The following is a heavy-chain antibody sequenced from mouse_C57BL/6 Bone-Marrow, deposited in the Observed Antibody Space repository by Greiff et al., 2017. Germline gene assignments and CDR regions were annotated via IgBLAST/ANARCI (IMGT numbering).Heavy chain of an antibody. V-gene: IGHV1-15*01. J-gene: IGHJ4*01. CDR1: GYTFTDYE. Sequence: QVQLQQSGAELVRPGASVTLSCQASGYTFTDYEMHWVKQTPVHGLEWIGAIDPETGGTAYTQKFKGKAILTADKSSSTAYMELRSLTSEDSAVYYCTGPSYYGYDDWGQGTSVTVSS. CDR2: IDPETGGT. D-gene: IGHD2-2*01. CDR3: TGPSYYGYDD.